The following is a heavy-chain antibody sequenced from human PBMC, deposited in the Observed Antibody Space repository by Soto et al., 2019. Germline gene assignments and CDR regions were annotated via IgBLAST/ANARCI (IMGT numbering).Heavy chain of an antibody. CDR2: ISPGGDIR. J-gene: IGHJ4*02. Sequence: PVGSLRLSCAASGFIFTNFYMTWIRQAPGKGLELVSYISPGGDIRNYVDSVKGRFTISRDNTNRLLYLQMSSLRAEDTAVYYCADGGEWSFNFDYWGQGTLVTVSS. V-gene: IGHV3-11*01. D-gene: IGHD2-8*01. CDR3: ADGGEWSFNFDY. CDR1: GFIFTNFY.